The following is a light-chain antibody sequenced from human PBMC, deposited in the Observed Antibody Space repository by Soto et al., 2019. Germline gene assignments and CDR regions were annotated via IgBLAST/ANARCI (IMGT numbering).Light chain of an antibody. CDR2: GAS. J-gene: IGKJ5*01. CDR3: QQYGSSPST. V-gene: IGKV3-20*01. Sequence: EIVLTQSPVTLSLSPGERATLSCRASQSVSSSYLAWYQQKPGQAPRLLIYGASSRATGIPDGFSGSGSGTDFTLTIIRLEPEDFAVYYCQQYGSSPSTFGQGTRLEIK. CDR1: QSVSSSY.